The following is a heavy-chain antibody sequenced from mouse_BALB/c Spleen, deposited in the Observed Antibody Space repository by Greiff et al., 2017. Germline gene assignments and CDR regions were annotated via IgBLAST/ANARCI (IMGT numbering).Heavy chain of an antibody. CDR1: GFTFSDYY. Sequence: EVKLMESGGGLVKPGGSLKLSCAASGFTFSDYYMYWVRQTPEKRLEWVATISDGGSYTYYPDSVKGRFTISRDNAKNNLYLQMSSLKSEDTAMYYCARGGDSSGSSPYYYAMDYWGQGTSVTVSS. CDR2: ISDGGSYT. CDR3: ARGGDSSGSSPYYYAMDY. J-gene: IGHJ4*01. D-gene: IGHD1-1*01. V-gene: IGHV5-4*02.